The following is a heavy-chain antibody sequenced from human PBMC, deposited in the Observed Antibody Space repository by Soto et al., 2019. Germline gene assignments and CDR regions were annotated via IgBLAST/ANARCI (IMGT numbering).Heavy chain of an antibody. CDR1: GFTVSSNY. J-gene: IGHJ4*02. Sequence: GGSLRLSCAASGFTVSSNYMSWVRQAPGKGLEWVSVIYSGGSTYYADSGEGRFTISRDNSNNTLYLQMNSLRGEDTAGDYWETIPGDNWNYYFDYWGQGTLVTVSS. V-gene: IGHV3-53*01. D-gene: IGHD1-7*01. CDR3: ETIPGDNWNYYFDY. CDR2: IYSGGST.